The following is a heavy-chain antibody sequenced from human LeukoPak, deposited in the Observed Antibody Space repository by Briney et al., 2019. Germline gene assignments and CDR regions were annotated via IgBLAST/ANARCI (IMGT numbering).Heavy chain of an antibody. Sequence: SETLSLTRPLSGGSISSYYWSWIRQPPEPGRERRGYIYYSVSTNHDPSLKIRVTISVDRSKNQFSLKLSSVTAADSAVYYCARESFSVDYWGQGTLVTVSS. V-gene: IGHV4-59*01. CDR1: GGSISSYY. J-gene: IGHJ4*02. CDR3: ARESFSVDY. CDR2: IYYSVST. D-gene: IGHD1-26*01.